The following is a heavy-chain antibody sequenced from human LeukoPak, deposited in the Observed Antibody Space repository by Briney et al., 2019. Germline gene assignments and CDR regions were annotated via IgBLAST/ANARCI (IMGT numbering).Heavy chain of an antibody. J-gene: IGHJ4*02. Sequence: GGSLRLSCAASGFTFSSYAMSWVRQAPGKGLEWVSAISGSGGSTYYADSVKGRFTISRDNSKNTLYLQMNSLRAEDTAVYDCAKDHTKYYYDSSGYYSYWGQGTLVTVSS. CDR2: ISGSGGST. D-gene: IGHD3-22*01. V-gene: IGHV3-23*01. CDR3: AKDHTKYYYDSSGYYSY. CDR1: GFTFSSYA.